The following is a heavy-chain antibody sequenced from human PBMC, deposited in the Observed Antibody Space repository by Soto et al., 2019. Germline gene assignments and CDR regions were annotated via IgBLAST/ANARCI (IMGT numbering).Heavy chain of an antibody. CDR1: GGSISSYY. V-gene: IGHV4-59*01. CDR3: ARSYGVVYGENWFDP. J-gene: IGHJ5*02. D-gene: IGHD4-17*01. CDR2: SYYSGST. Sequence: QVQLQESGPGLVKPSETLSLTCTVSGGSISSYYWSWIRQPPGKGLEWIGYSYYSGSTNYNPSLKSRVTISVDTSKNQFSLKLSSVTAADTAVYYCARSYGVVYGENWFDPWGQGTLVTVSS.